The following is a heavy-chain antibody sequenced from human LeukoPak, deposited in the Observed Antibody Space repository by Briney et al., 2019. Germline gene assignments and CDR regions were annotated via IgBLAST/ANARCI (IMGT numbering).Heavy chain of an antibody. CDR1: GGSISSSSYY. D-gene: IGHD3-10*01. J-gene: IGHJ5*02. Sequence: SETLSLTCTVSGGSISSSSYYWGWIRQPPGKGLEWIGSIYYSGSTYYNPSLKSRVTISVDTSKNQFSLKLSSVTAADTAVYYCAKLRGVLLWFGDQSEGSRFDPWGQGTLVTVSS. V-gene: IGHV4-39*01. CDR2: IYYSGST. CDR3: AKLRGVLLWFGDQSEGSRFDP.